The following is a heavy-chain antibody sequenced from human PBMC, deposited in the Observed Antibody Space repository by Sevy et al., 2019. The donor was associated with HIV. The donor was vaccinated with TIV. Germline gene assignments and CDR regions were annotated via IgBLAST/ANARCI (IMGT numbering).Heavy chain of an antibody. CDR2: IYSGGST. CDR3: ARDYDPTHYYGMDV. CDR1: GFTVSSNY. V-gene: IGHV3-53*01. J-gene: IGHJ6*02. Sequence: GGSLRLSCAASGFTVSSNYMSWVRQAPGKGLEWVSAIYSGGSTYYEDSLKGRFTISRDNFKNTLDLQMNSLRAEDTAVYYCARDYDPTHYYGMDVWGQGTTVTVSS. D-gene: IGHD3-3*01.